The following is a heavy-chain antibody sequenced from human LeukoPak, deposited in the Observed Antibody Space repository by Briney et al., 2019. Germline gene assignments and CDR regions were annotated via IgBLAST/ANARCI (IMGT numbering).Heavy chain of an antibody. CDR2: ISSSGSTI. V-gene: IGHV3-48*03. CDR3: AKDAGESYYPVYYFDY. J-gene: IGHJ4*02. D-gene: IGHD1-26*01. CDR1: GFTFSSYE. Sequence: GGSLRLSCAASGFTFSSYEMNWVRQAPGKGLEWVSYISSSGSTIYYADSVKGRFTISRDNAKNSLYLQMNSLRAEDTALYYCAKDAGESYYPVYYFDYWGQGTLVTVSS.